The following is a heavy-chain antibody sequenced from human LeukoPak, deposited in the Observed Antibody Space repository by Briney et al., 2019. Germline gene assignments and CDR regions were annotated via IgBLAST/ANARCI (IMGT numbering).Heavy chain of an antibody. CDR1: GFTFSDYY. D-gene: IGHD3-22*01. V-gene: IGHV3-11*01. Sequence: GGSLTLSCAASGFTFSDYYMSWIRQAPGKGLEWVSYISSSGSTIYYADSVKGRFNISRDNAKNSLYLQMNSLRAEDTAVYYCARASSGYYPDAFDIWGQGTMVTVSS. CDR2: ISSSGSTI. J-gene: IGHJ3*02. CDR3: ARASSGYYPDAFDI.